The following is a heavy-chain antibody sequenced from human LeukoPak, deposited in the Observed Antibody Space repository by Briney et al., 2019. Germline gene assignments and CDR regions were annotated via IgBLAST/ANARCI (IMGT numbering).Heavy chain of an antibody. Sequence: PSETLSLTCTVSGGSISSGDYYWSWLRQPPGKGLEWIGYIYYSGSTYYNPSLKSRVTISVDKSKNQFSLKLSSVTAADTAVYYCVRHSETYGMDVWGQGTTVTVSS. D-gene: IGHD3-10*01. CDR3: VRHSETYGMDV. V-gene: IGHV4-30-4*01. CDR2: IYYSGST. J-gene: IGHJ6*02. CDR1: GGSISSGDYY.